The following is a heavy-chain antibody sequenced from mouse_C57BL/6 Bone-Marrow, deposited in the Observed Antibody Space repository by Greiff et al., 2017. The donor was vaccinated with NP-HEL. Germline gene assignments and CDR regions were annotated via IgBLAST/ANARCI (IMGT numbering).Heavy chain of an antibody. Sequence: VQLQESGAELARPGASVKLSCKASGYTFTSYGISWVKQRTGQGLEWIGEIYPRSGNTYYTEKFKGKATLTADKSSSTAYMELRSLTSEDSAVYFCARDYYGSSPYYAMDYWGQGTSVTVSS. D-gene: IGHD1-1*01. CDR3: ARDYYGSSPYYAMDY. V-gene: IGHV1-81*01. CDR1: GYTFTSYG. CDR2: IYPRSGNT. J-gene: IGHJ4*01.